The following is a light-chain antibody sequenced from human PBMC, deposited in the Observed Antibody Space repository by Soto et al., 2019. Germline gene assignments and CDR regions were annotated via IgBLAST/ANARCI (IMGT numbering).Light chain of an antibody. V-gene: IGLV2-14*01. Sequence: QSVLTQPASVSGSPGQPITISCTGTSSDVGGYNYLSWYQQHPGKAPKVMIYEVSNRPSGVSNRFSGSKSGNTASLTISGLQAEDEADYFCSSYTTSGTPVFGGGTKLTV. CDR3: SSYTTSGTPV. CDR1: SSDVGGYNY. J-gene: IGLJ3*02. CDR2: EVS.